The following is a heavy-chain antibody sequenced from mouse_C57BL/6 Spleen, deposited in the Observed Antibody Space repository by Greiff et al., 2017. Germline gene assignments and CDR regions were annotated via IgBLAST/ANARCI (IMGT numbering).Heavy chain of an antibody. CDR3: ARWETGAWFAY. CDR2: IYPGDGDT. D-gene: IGHD4-1*01. CDR1: GYAFSSSW. V-gene: IGHV1-82*01. J-gene: IGHJ3*01. Sequence: VQLQQSGPELVKPGASVKISCKASGYAFSSSWMNWVKQRPGKGLEWIGRIYPGDGDTNYNGKFKGKATLTADKSSSTAYMQRSSLTSEDSAVYFCARWETGAWFAYWGQGTLVTVSA.